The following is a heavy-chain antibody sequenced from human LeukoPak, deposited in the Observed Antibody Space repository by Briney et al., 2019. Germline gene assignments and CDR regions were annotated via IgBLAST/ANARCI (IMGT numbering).Heavy chain of an antibody. CDR2: INPTGTST. CDR3: ARDHSVGDIAWWFDP. CDR1: GCTFTNNW. Sequence: ASVKVSCKTSGCTFTNNWMHWVRQAPGQGLEWVGVINPTGTSTLYAQNFQGRVTLTRDMSTTTDYMELRSLTSEDTAVYYCARDHSVGDIAWWFDPWGQGTLVSVSS. V-gene: IGHV1-46*01. D-gene: IGHD3-10*01. J-gene: IGHJ5*02.